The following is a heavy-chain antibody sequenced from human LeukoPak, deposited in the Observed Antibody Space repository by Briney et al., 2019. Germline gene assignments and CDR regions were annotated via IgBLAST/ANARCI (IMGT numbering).Heavy chain of an antibody. CDR2: INHSGST. V-gene: IGHV4-34*01. D-gene: IGHD5-12*01. CDR3: ARTKTQRGYSGYDSDY. CDR1: GGSFSGYY. Sequence: PSETLSLTCAAYGGSFSGYYWSWIRQPPGKRLEWIGEINHSGSTNYNPSLKSRVTISVDTSKNQFSLKLSSVTAADTAVYYCARTKTQRGYSGYDSDYWGQGTLVTVSS. J-gene: IGHJ4*02.